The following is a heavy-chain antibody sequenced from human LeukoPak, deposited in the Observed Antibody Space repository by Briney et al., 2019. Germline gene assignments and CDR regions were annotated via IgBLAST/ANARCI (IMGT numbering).Heavy chain of an antibody. J-gene: IGHJ4*02. CDR1: GGSTSSYY. V-gene: IGHV4-59*01. CDR2: IYYSGST. Sequence: SETLSLTCTVSGGSTSSYYWSWTRQPPGKGLEWIGYIYYSGSTNYNPSLKSRVTISVDTSKNQFSLKLSSVTAADTAVYYCARVVRFGELFRIDYWGQGTLVTVS. CDR3: ARVVRFGELFRIDY. D-gene: IGHD3-10*01.